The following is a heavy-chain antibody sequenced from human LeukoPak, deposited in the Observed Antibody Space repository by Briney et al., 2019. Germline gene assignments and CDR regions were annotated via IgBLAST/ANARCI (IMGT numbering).Heavy chain of an antibody. D-gene: IGHD1-1*01. CDR3: ARRTGTTNYFDY. V-gene: IGHV4-38-2*01. CDR2: VYHSGST. J-gene: IGHJ4*02. CDR1: GYSISSGYY. Sequence: SETLSLTXAVSGYSISSGYYWGWIRQPPGKGLEWIGSVYHSGSTDYNPSLKSRVTISVDTSKNQFSLKLTSVTAADTAVYYCARRTGTTNYFDYWGQGTLVSVSS.